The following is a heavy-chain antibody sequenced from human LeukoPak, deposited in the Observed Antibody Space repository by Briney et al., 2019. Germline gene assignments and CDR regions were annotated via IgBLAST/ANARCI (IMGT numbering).Heavy chain of an antibody. CDR2: INHSGST. Sequence: TSETLSLTCAVYGGSFSGYYWSWIRQPPGKGLEWIGEINHSGSTNYNPSLKSRVTISVDTSKNQFSLKLSSVTAADTAVYYCARGDYYDSSGYYYWDYYYYYGMDVWGQGTTVTVSS. CDR3: ARGDYYDSSGYYYWDYYYYYGMDV. D-gene: IGHD3-22*01. CDR1: GGSFSGYY. J-gene: IGHJ6*02. V-gene: IGHV4-34*01.